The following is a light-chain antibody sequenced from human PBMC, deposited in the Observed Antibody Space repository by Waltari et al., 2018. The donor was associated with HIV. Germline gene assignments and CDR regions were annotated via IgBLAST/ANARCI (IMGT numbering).Light chain of an antibody. CDR1: SSDLGYYDS. V-gene: IGLV2-14*01. CDR2: EVN. Sequence: QSALTQPASVSGSPGQSFTISCTGTSSDLGYYDSVSWYQQHPGKAPKLMIYEVNNRPSGISNRFSGSKSGNTASLTISGLQAEDEADYYCSSHTTSSTLYVFGTGTKVTVL. J-gene: IGLJ1*01. CDR3: SSHTTSSTLYV.